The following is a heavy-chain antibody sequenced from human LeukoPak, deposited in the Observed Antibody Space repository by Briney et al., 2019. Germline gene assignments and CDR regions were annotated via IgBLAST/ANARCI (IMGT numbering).Heavy chain of an antibody. Sequence: GGSLRLSCAASGFTFSSYAMHWVRQAPGKGLEWVAVISYDGSNKYYADSVEGRFTISRDNSKNTLYLQMNSLRAEDTAVYYCARSSTGMRYFDWFAADYWGQETLVTVSS. CDR1: GFTFSSYA. V-gene: IGHV3-30-3*01. CDR3: ARSSTGMRYFDWFAADY. D-gene: IGHD3-9*01. J-gene: IGHJ4*02. CDR2: ISYDGSNK.